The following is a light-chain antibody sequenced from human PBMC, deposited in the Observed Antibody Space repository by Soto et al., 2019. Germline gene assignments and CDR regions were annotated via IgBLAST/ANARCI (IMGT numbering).Light chain of an antibody. J-gene: IGLJ1*01. Sequence: QSVLTQYPSASGSPGQSVTISCTGASSDIGGYNSVSWYQQHPGKAPKVMIYDATKRPSGVPDRFSGSKSGNTASLTVSALPADDEADYYRSSYTDRKKLVFGNGTKVTVL. V-gene: IGLV2-8*01. CDR3: SSYTDRKKLV. CDR1: SSDIGGYNS. CDR2: DAT.